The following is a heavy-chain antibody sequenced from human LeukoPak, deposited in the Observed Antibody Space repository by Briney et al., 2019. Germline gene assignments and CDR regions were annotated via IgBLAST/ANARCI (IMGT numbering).Heavy chain of an antibody. Sequence: ASVKVSCKASGYTFTEYYIHWVRQAPGQGLEWMGWINRNSGGTNYAQKFQGRVTMTRDTSISTAYMEMSRLRSDDTAVYYCTRSRGYSGYDLVLDYWGQGTLVTASS. CDR1: GYTFTEYY. J-gene: IGHJ4*02. CDR2: INRNSGGT. D-gene: IGHD5-12*01. CDR3: TRSRGYSGYDLVLDY. V-gene: IGHV1-2*02.